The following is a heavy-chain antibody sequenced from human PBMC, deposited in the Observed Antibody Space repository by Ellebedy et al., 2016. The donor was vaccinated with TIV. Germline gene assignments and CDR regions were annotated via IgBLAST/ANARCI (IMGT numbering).Heavy chain of an antibody. J-gene: IGHJ4*02. CDR3: AKDYQQWLTTHLFDY. V-gene: IGHV3-23*01. CDR1: GFTFSSYA. CDR2: ISGSGGST. D-gene: IGHD6-19*01. Sequence: GESLKISCAASGFTFSSYAMSWVRQAPGKGLEWVSAISGSGGSTYYADSVKGRFTISRDNSKNTLYLQMNSLRAEDTAVYYCAKDYQQWLTTHLFDYWGQGTLVTVSS.